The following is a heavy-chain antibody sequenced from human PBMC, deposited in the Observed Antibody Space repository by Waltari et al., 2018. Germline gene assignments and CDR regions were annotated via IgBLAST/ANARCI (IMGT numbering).Heavy chain of an antibody. CDR2: ISGTIGRP. D-gene: IGHD1-26*01. CDR3: ARNMGPDGPNWFDL. CDR1: GFTLTSHT. Sequence: EVQLLESGGGLVQPGGSLRLSCAVSGFTLTSHTMSWVRQAPGKGLESVSTISGTIGRPYYADSVKGRFTISRDISNNTLYFQMNSLRADDTAVYYCARNMGPDGPNWFDLWGQGTLVTVSS. V-gene: IGHV3-23*01. J-gene: IGHJ5*02.